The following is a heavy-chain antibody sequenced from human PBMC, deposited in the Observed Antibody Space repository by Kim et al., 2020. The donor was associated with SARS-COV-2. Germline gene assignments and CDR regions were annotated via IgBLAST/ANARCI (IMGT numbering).Heavy chain of an antibody. CDR3: AKEGGSYWDFDY. J-gene: IGHJ4*02. D-gene: IGHD1-26*01. Sequence: YYADSVKDRFAISRENSKNTLYLEMNSLRAEDTAVYYCAKEGGSYWDFDYWGQGTLVTVSS. V-gene: IGHV3-33*06.